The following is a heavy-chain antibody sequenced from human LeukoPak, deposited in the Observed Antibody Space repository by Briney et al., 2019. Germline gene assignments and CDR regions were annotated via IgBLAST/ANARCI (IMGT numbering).Heavy chain of an antibody. CDR2: ISYDGSNK. D-gene: IGHD3-22*01. V-gene: IGHV3-30-3*01. J-gene: IGHJ4*02. Sequence: PGGSLRLSCAASGFTFSSYAMHWVRQAPGKGLEWVAVISYDGSNKYYADSVKGRFIISRDNSKNTVYLQMNSLRAEDTAVYYCAKRRASDGSGYRAFEFWGQGTLVTVSS. CDR3: AKRRASDGSGYRAFEF. CDR1: GFTFSSYA.